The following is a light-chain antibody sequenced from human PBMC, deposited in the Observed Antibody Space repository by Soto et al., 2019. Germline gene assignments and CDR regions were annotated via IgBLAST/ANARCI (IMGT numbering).Light chain of an antibody. J-gene: IGKJ2*01. CDR3: QQYGNSPYT. Sequence: EIVLKQSPGTLSLSPGERATLSCRGSQSISSSYLGWYQQKHGQAPRLLIYGASSRATGIPDRFSGSGSGTDFTLTISRLEPEDFAVYYCQQYGNSPYTFGQGTKLEIK. CDR1: QSISSSY. V-gene: IGKV3-20*01. CDR2: GAS.